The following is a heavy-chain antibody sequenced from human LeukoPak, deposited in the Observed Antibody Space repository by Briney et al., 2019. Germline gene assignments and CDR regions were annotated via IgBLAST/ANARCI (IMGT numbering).Heavy chain of an antibody. V-gene: IGHV4-59*01. CDR3: ARDGYYDSSGYNRDAFDI. CDR1: GGSITSYY. CDR2: IYYSGST. J-gene: IGHJ3*02. D-gene: IGHD3-22*01. Sequence: KPSETLSLTCTVSGGSITSYYWSWIRQPPGKGLESIGYIYYSGSTNYNPSLKSRVTISVDTSKIQVSLKLSSVTAADTAVYYCARDGYYDSSGYNRDAFDIWGQGTMVTVSS.